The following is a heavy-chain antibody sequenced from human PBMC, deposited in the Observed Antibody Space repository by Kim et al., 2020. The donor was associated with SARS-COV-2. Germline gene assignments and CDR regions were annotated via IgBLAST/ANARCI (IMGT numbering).Heavy chain of an antibody. V-gene: IGHV3-15*01. CDR3: TTVDLDYDILTGYLSYYGMDV. CDR1: GFTFSNAW. J-gene: IGHJ6*02. Sequence: GGSLRLSCAASGFTFSNAWMSWVRQAPGKGLEWVGRIKSKTDGGTTDYAAPVKGRFTISRDDSKNTLYLQMNSLKTEDTAVYYCTTVDLDYDILTGYLSYYGMDVWGQGTTVTVSS. D-gene: IGHD3-9*01. CDR2: IKSKTDGGTT.